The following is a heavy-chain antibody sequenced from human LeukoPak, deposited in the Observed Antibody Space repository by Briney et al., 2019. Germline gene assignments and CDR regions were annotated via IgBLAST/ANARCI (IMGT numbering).Heavy chain of an antibody. J-gene: IGHJ5*02. D-gene: IGHD3-9*01. CDR2: INAGNGNT. CDR3: ARKNNDVLTGYLEGEFDP. Sequence: ASVKVSCKASGYTFTSYAMHWVRQAPGQRLEWMGWINAGNGNTKYSQEFQGRVTITGDTSASTAYMELSSLRSDDTAVYYCARKNNDVLTGYLEGEFDPWGQGTLVTVSS. V-gene: IGHV1-3*01. CDR1: GYTFTSYA.